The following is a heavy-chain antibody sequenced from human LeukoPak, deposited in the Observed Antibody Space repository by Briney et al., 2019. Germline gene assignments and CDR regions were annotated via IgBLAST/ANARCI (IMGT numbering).Heavy chain of an antibody. CDR3: ARDLRTGYTYGYPLDY. J-gene: IGHJ4*02. CDR2: INQDGSLK. CDR1: GFTFNSYW. V-gene: IGHV3-7*01. Sequence: GGSLRLSCAASGFTFNSYWMSWVRQAPGKGLEWVANINQDGSLKYYVDSVKGRFTISRDNAKNSLYLQMNSLRAEDTAFYYCARDLRTGYTYGYPLDYWGQGTLLTVSS. D-gene: IGHD5-18*01.